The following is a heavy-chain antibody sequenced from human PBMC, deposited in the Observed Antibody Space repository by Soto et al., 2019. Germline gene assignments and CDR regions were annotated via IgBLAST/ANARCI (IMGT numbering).Heavy chain of an antibody. CDR1: GFTVNNKY. D-gene: IGHD3-9*01. CDR2: IYSGGST. Sequence: GGSLRLSCAASGFTVNNKYMTWVRQAPGKGLEWVSVIYSGGSTYYADSVKGRFTISRDNAKNTLSLQMNSLRAEDTAVYYCARQYISPMYYYGMDVGGKGTTVTVSS. V-gene: IGHV3-66*04. J-gene: IGHJ6*04. CDR3: ARQYISPMYYYGMDV.